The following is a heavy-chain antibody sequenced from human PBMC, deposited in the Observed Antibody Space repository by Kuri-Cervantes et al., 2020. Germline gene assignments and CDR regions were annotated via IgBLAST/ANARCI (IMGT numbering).Heavy chain of an antibody. CDR2: MNPNSGNT. V-gene: IGHV1-8*02. J-gene: IGHJ5*02. D-gene: IGHD3-10*01. CDR3: ARGGWFGELWFDP. Sequence: SVKVSCKASGYTFTSYYMHWVRQATGQGLEWMGWMNPNSGNTGYAQKFQGRVTMTRNTSISTAYMELSSLRSEDTAVYYCARGGWFGELWFDPWGQGTLVTVSS. CDR1: GYTFTSYY.